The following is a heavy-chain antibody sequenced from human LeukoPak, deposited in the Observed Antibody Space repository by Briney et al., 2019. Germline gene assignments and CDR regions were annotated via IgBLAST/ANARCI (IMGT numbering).Heavy chain of an antibody. V-gene: IGHV4-59*01. Sequence: SETLSLTCTVSGGSISSYYWSWIRQPPGKGLEWIGYIYYSGSTNYNPSLKSRVTISVDTSKNQFSLKLSSVTAADTAMYYCARADYDFVWGSYRLPDPWGQGTLVTVSS. D-gene: IGHD3-16*02. CDR3: ARADYDFVWGSYRLPDP. CDR1: GGSISSYY. J-gene: IGHJ5*02. CDR2: IYYSGST.